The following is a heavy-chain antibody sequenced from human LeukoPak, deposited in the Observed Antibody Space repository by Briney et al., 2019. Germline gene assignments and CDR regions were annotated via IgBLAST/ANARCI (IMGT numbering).Heavy chain of an antibody. CDR1: GGSFSGYY. Sequence: ETLSLTCAVSGGSFSGYYWSWIRQPPGKGLEWVSSITVSTSYIYYADSVRGRFTISRDNAKNSLYLQMNSLRAEDTAVYYCARLAYCGGDCYWFDLWGRGTLVTISS. J-gene: IGHJ2*01. V-gene: IGHV3-21*01. CDR3: ARLAYCGGDCYWFDL. D-gene: IGHD2-21*02. CDR2: ITVSTSYI.